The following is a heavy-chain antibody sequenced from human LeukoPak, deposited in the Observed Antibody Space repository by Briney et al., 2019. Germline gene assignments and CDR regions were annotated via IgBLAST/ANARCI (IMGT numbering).Heavy chain of an antibody. J-gene: IGHJ4*02. CDR3: ARGQAAYLY. Sequence: GGSLRLSCEASGFTFSSYWMTWVRQAPGKGLEWAANIKQDGSEKHYVDSVKGRFTISRDNAKNSLFLQMNTLRAEDTAVYYCARGQAAYLYWGQGTLVTVSS. CDR2: IKQDGSEK. D-gene: IGHD6-25*01. CDR1: GFTFSSYW. V-gene: IGHV3-7*01.